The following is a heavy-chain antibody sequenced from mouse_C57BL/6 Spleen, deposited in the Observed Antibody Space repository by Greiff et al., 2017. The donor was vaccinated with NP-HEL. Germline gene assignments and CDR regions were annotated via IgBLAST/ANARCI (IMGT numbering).Heavy chain of an antibody. V-gene: IGHV5-17*01. CDR2: ISSGSSTI. J-gene: IGHJ2*01. CDR3: TRRDGDYFDY. CDR1: GFTFSDYG. Sequence: EVHLVESGGGLVKPGGSLKLSCAASGFTFSDYGMHWVRQAPEKGLEWVAYISSGSSTIYYADPVKCRFTISRDNAKNNLFLQMTSLRSEDTARYYCTRRDGDYFDYWGQGTTLTVSS. D-gene: IGHD1-1*02.